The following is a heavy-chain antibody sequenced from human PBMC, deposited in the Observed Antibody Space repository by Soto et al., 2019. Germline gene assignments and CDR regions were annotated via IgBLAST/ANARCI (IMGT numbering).Heavy chain of an antibody. CDR1: GFTFSSYW. CDR2: IKQDGSEK. Sequence: EVQLVESGGGLVQPGGSLRLSCAASGFTFSSYWMSWVRQAPGKGLEWVANIKQDGSEKYYVDSVKGRFTISRDNAKNSLYLQMNSLRAEDTAVYYCARDVSPRREDAFDIWGQGTMVTVSS. V-gene: IGHV3-7*05. J-gene: IGHJ3*02. CDR3: ARDVSPRREDAFDI.